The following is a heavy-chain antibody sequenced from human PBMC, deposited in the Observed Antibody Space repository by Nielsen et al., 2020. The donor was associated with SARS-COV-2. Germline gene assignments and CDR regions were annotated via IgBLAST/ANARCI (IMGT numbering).Heavy chain of an antibody. Sequence: SETLSLTCTVSGGSISSYYWSWIRQPPGKGLEWIGYIYYSGSTNYNPSLKSRVTISVDTSKNQFSLKLSSVTAADTAVYYCARAAGWGWLQAIPPEFDYGGQGTLVTVSS. V-gene: IGHV4-59*01. CDR2: IYYSGST. CDR3: ARAAGWGWLQAIPPEFDY. D-gene: IGHD5-24*01. CDR1: GGSISSYY. J-gene: IGHJ4*02.